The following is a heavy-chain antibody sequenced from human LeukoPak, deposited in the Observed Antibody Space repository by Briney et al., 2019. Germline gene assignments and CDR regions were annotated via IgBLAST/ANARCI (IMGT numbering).Heavy chain of an antibody. CDR3: ARYHYGSLYFDN. Sequence: PGGSLRLSCAASGFTFSRYSMSWVRQAPGKGLEWVSFISGGSTTIYYADSVKGRFTISRDNAKNSLYLQVNSLGAEDTAVYYCARYHYGSLYFDNWGQGTLVTVSS. CDR2: ISGGSTTI. J-gene: IGHJ4*02. CDR1: GFTFSRYS. D-gene: IGHD4-17*01. V-gene: IGHV3-48*04.